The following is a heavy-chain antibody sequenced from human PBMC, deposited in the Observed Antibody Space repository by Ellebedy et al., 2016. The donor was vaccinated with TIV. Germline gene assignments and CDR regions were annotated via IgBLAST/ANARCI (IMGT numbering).Heavy chain of an antibody. CDR3: ATRAYSSGNADVFDI. CDR2: IFYNGNT. V-gene: IGHV4-59*01. D-gene: IGHD3-10*01. CDR1: GASLRSYY. Sequence: PGGSLRLSCTVSGASLRSYYWNWLRQPPGRGLEWLGHIFYNGNTNYNPSLKSRATISLDTSKKQFSLKLTSVTTAETAVYYCATRAYSSGNADVFDIWGQGTVVTVAS. J-gene: IGHJ3*02.